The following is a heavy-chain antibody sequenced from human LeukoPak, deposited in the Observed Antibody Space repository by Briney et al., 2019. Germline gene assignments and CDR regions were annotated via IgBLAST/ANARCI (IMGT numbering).Heavy chain of an antibody. CDR1: GYTLTELS. Sequence: ASVKVSCKVSGYTLTELSMHWVRQAPGKGLEWMGGFDPEDGETIYAQKFQGRVTMTEGTSTDTAYMELSSLRSEDTAVYYCATGTTVTTWGAFDIWGQGTTVTVSS. D-gene: IGHD4-17*01. V-gene: IGHV1-24*01. CDR3: ATGTTVTTWGAFDI. CDR2: FDPEDGET. J-gene: IGHJ3*02.